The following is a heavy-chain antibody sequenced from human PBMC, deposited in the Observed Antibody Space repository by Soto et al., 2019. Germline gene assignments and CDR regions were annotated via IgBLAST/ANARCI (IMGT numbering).Heavy chain of an antibody. V-gene: IGHV4-59*01. D-gene: IGHD3-3*01. CDR2: IYYSGST. CDR1: GGSISSYY. CDR3: ARAYTDYDFTSVDP. Sequence: PSETLSLTCTVSGGSISSYYWSWIRQPPGKGLEWIGYIYYSGSTNYNPSLKSRVTISVATSKNQSSLKLSSVTAADTAVYYCARAYTDYDFTSVDPWGQGTLVTVSS. J-gene: IGHJ5*02.